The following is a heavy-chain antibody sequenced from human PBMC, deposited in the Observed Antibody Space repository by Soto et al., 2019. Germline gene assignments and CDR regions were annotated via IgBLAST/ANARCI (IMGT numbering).Heavy chain of an antibody. CDR3: ARIVVARYNWFDP. CDR2: IYYSGST. J-gene: IGHJ5*02. V-gene: IGHV4-59*01. D-gene: IGHD3-22*01. Sequence: SETLSLTCTVSGGSISSYYWSWIRQPPGKGLEWIGYIYYSGSTNYNPSLKSRVTISVDTSKNQFSLKLSSVTAADTAVYYCARIVVARYNWFDPWGQGTLVTVSS. CDR1: GGSISSYY.